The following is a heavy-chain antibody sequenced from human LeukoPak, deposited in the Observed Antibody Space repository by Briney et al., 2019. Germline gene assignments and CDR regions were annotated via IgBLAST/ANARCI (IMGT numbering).Heavy chain of an antibody. CDR1: GYSISSGYY. J-gene: IGHJ4*02. Sequence: SETLSLTCTVSGYSISSGYYWGWIRQPPGKGLEWIGSIYYSGSTYYNPSLKSRVTISVDTSKNQFSLKLSSVTAADTAVYYCARVFGWWTNDYWGQGTLVTVSS. CDR3: ARVFGWWTNDY. D-gene: IGHD2-15*01. CDR2: IYYSGST. V-gene: IGHV4-38-2*02.